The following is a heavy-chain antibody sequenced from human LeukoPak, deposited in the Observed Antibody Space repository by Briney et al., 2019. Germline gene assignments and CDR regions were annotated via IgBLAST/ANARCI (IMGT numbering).Heavy chain of an antibody. CDR1: GGSISSYY. D-gene: IGHD3-22*01. CDR2: IYTSGST. Sequence: SETLSLTCTVSGGSISSYYWSWLRQPAGKGLEWIGRIYTSGSTNYNPSLKSRVTMSVDTSKNQFSLKLSSVTAADTAVYYCARGLVVVPHYYCYYMDVWGKGTTVTVSS. V-gene: IGHV4-4*07. J-gene: IGHJ6*03. CDR3: ARGLVVVPHYYCYYMDV.